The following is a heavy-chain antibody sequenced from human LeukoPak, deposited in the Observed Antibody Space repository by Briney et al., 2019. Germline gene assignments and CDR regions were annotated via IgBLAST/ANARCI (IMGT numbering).Heavy chain of an antibody. Sequence: GGSLRLSCLASGFTFSSYAMDWVRQAPGQGLQWVSAVGTSADTYYADSVRGRFTISRDNSKNTLYLQMDSLRAEDTAIYYCARDERLLSFLKWGQGTLVTVSS. D-gene: IGHD3-3*01. CDR2: VGTSADT. J-gene: IGHJ4*02. CDR1: GFTFSSYA. CDR3: ARDERLLSFLK. V-gene: IGHV3-23*01.